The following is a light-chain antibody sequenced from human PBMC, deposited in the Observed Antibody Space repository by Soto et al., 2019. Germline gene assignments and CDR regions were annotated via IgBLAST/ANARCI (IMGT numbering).Light chain of an antibody. CDR2: DVT. V-gene: IGLV2-11*01. CDR3: CSYAGSYTQV. CDR1: SSDVGGYNY. Sequence: QSALTQPRSVSGSPEQSVTISCTGTSSDVGGYNYVSWYQQYPGKAPKPMIYDVTKRPSGVPDRFSGSKSGNTASLTISGLQAEDEADYYCCSYAGSYTQVFGGGTKLTVL. J-gene: IGLJ3*02.